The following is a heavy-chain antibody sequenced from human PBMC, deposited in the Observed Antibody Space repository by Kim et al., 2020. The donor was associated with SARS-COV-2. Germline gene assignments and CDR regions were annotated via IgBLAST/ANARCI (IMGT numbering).Heavy chain of an antibody. J-gene: IGHJ4*02. Sequence: GGSLRLSCSASGFTFSTHVMRWVRQAPGKGLEWVASLSLDGSHSYYADSVKGRFTISRDNSKNTLFLQMNSLSTEDTAVYYCAKDLTNNWSFDSWGQGTLVTVSS. CDR3: AKDLTNNWSFDS. CDR2: LSLDGSHS. V-gene: IGHV3-30*18. CDR1: GFTFSTHV. D-gene: IGHD1-1*01.